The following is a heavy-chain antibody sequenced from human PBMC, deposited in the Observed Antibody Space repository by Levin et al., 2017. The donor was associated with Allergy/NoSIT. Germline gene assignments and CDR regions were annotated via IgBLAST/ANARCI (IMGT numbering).Heavy chain of an antibody. CDR1: GFTFSSYW. V-gene: IGHV3-7*01. Sequence: GGSLRLSCVTSGFTFSSYWMSWVRQAPGKGLEWVANIKMDGTVNTYVDSVKGRFTISRDNAKNSLFLQMNSLRAEDTAIYYCARDDGGSYPTTFAYWGQGARVTVSS. CDR3: ARDDGGSYPTTFAY. D-gene: IGHD1-26*01. J-gene: IGHJ4*02. CDR2: IKMDGTVN.